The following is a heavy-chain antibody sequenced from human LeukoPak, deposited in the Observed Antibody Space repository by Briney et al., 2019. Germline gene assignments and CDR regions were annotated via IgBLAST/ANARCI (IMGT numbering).Heavy chain of an antibody. CDR3: ARDRIAAAGTDYDY. Sequence: GGSLRLSCAASGFTFSSYGMHWVRQAPGKGLEWVAVISYDGSNKYYADSVKGRFTISRDNSKNTLYLQMNSLRAEDTAVYYCARDRIAAAGTDYDYWGQGALVTVSS. CDR2: ISYDGSNK. V-gene: IGHV3-30*03. D-gene: IGHD6-13*01. CDR1: GFTFSSYG. J-gene: IGHJ4*02.